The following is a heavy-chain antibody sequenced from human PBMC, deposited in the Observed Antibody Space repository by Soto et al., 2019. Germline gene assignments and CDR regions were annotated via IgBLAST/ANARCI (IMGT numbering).Heavy chain of an antibody. CDR1: GGTSSSIT. Sequence: QVQLVQSGAEVKKPGSWVKSSCKVSGGTSSSITISGGRQAPGQGLEWMGRIIPILGIANYAQKFQGRVTITADKSTSTAYMELSSLRSEDTAVYYCARDCSSTSCYAYPWGQGTLVTVSS. J-gene: IGHJ5*02. CDR3: ARDCSSTSCYAYP. CDR2: IIPILGIA. D-gene: IGHD2-2*01. V-gene: IGHV1-69*08.